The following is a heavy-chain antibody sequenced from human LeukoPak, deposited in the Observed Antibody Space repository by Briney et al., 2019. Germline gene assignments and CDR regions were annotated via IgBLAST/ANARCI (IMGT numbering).Heavy chain of an antibody. CDR1: GYTFTIYY. CDR3: ARDRTVAGAEGYFDY. Sequence: ASVTDSFKASGYTFTIYYMHWVRQAPGQGLEWMGIINPSGGSTSYAQKFQGRVTMTRDTSTSTVYMELSSLRSEDTAVYYCARDRTVAGAEGYFDYWGQETLVTVSS. CDR2: INPSGGST. V-gene: IGHV1-46*01. J-gene: IGHJ4*02. D-gene: IGHD6-19*01.